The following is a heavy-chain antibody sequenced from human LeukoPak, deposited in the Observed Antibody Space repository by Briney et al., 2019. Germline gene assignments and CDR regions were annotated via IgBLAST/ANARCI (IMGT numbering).Heavy chain of an antibody. CDR1: GGSISNYF. CDR2: VHYSGST. CDR3: ARDRGSYYVGDAFDI. J-gene: IGHJ3*02. D-gene: IGHD3-10*01. Sequence: SETPSLTCTVSGGSISNYFWSWIRQSPGKGLEWIGYVHYSGSTNYNPSLKSRVTISVDASKNQFSLKLSSVTAADTAVYYCARDRGSYYVGDAFDIWGQGTMVTVSS. V-gene: IGHV4-59*01.